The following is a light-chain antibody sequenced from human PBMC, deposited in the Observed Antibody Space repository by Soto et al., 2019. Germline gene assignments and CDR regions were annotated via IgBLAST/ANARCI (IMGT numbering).Light chain of an antibody. CDR1: QYIGRY. J-gene: IGKJ4*01. V-gene: IGKV1-39*01. CDR2: AAS. Sequence: DIQRTQSQSSLSASVGDRVTITCRAGQYIGRYLNWYQQKPGKAPKLLIYAASSLHSGVPSRFSGSGSGTDFTLTISSLQPEDCATYACQQTYRTPLTFGGGTKVEIK. CDR3: QQTYRTPLT.